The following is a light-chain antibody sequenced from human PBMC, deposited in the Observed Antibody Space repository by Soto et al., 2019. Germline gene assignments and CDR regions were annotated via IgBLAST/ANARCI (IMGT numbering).Light chain of an antibody. CDR2: DVS. Sequence: QSALTQPASVSGSPGQSITISCTGTRSDVGYYIYVSWYQHHPGKAPKLMIYDVSNRPSGVPNRFSGSKSGNTASLTISGLQAEDEADYYCSSYTTNSTVIFGGGTKLTVL. V-gene: IGLV2-14*03. CDR3: SSYTTNSTVI. CDR1: RSDVGYYIY. J-gene: IGLJ2*01.